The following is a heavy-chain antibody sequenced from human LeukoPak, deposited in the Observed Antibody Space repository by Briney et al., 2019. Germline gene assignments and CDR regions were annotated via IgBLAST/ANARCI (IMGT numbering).Heavy chain of an antibody. CDR3: ARLDYRLKYYFDY. CDR2: IYYSGST. Sequence: SETLSLTCTVSGDSISSGYYYWSWIRQHPGKGLEWIAYIYYSGSTYYNPSLKSRVIISVDPSKNQFSLKLSSVTAADTAVYYCARLDYRLKYYFDYWGQGTLVTVSS. D-gene: IGHD3/OR15-3a*01. J-gene: IGHJ4*02. V-gene: IGHV4-31*03. CDR1: GDSISSGYYY.